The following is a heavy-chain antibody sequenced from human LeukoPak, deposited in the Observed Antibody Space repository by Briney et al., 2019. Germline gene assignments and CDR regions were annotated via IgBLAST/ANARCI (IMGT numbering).Heavy chain of an antibody. Sequence: SETLSLTCAVYGGSFSGYYWSWVRQPPGKGLEWIGEINHSGSTNYNPSLKSRVTISVDTSKHQFSLKLSSVTAADTAVYYCARGRGDYVWGSYRLRLDYWGQGTLVTVSS. J-gene: IGHJ4*02. CDR1: GGSFSGYY. V-gene: IGHV4-34*01. CDR3: ARGRGDYVWGSYRLRLDY. D-gene: IGHD3-16*02. CDR2: INHSGST.